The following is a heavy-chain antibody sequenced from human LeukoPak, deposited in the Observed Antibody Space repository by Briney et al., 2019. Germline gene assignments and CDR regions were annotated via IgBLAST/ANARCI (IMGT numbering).Heavy chain of an antibody. Sequence: PGGSVRLSRAAWGFPLHGYAMNGVRQARARGLEGVSLVTWNGVYTDYADSVKGRFTISRDIAKTSLYLQMNSLRPEDTALYYCARTPARNYDATGPTPYFNSWGQGTLVTVSS. CDR2: VTWNGVYT. D-gene: IGHD4/OR15-4a*01. V-gene: IGHV3-20*04. CDR1: GFPLHGYA. J-gene: IGHJ4*02. CDR3: ARTPARNYDATGPTPYFNS.